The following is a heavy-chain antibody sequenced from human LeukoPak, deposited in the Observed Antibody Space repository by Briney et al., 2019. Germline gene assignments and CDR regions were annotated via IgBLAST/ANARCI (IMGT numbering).Heavy chain of an antibody. CDR1: GFSFSRYP. D-gene: IGHD3-3*01. V-gene: IGHV3-23*01. J-gene: IGHJ4*02. CDR2: ISAGGDGT. Sequence: GGSLRLSCAASGFSFSRYPMGWVRQAPGKGLEWVSGISAGGDGTYHADPVKGRFTISRDNSKNTLYLQMNSLRAEDTAVYYCGVVIPLDAFDIWGQGTLVTVSS. CDR3: GVVIPLDAFDI.